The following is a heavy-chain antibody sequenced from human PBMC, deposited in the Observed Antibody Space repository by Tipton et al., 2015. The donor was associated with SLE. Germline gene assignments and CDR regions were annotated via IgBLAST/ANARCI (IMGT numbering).Heavy chain of an antibody. V-gene: IGHV1-8*01. CDR1: GYTFTTYD. J-gene: IGHJ3*02. CDR2: MNPNSGDT. D-gene: IGHD2-21*02. CDR3: ARGPFYPAYCGGDCAGKAFDI. Sequence: QVQLVQSGAEVRKPGASVKVSCKASGYTFTTYDVNWVRQATGQGLEWMGWMNPNSGDTGYAQKFQGRVTVTRNTSTSTAYMELSSLTSEDTAVYYCARGPFYPAYCGGDCAGKAFDIWGQGTMVTVSS.